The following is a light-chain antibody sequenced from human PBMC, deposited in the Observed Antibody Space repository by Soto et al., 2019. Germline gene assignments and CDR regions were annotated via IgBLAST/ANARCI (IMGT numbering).Light chain of an antibody. CDR1: SSDVGGYNY. CDR3: CSYAGNYTVV. CDR2: DVS. V-gene: IGLV2-11*01. J-gene: IGLJ2*01. Sequence: QSALTQPRSVSGSPGQSVTISCTGTSSDVGGYNYVSWYQQRPGKAPKLMIYDVSKRPSGVPDRFSGSQSGNTASLTISGLQAEDEADYYCCSYAGNYTVVFGGGTKLTVL.